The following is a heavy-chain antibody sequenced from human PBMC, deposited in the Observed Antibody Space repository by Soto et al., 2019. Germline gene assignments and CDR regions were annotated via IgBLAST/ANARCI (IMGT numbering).Heavy chain of an antibody. V-gene: IGHV1-18*01. CDR2: ISAYNGNT. D-gene: IGHD1-26*01. CDR1: GYTFTSYS. CDR3: ARGHMRDRGDY. Sequence: QVQLVQSGAEVKNPGASVKVSCKASGYTFTSYSISWVRQAPGQGLEWMGWISAYNGNTNYAQKFQGRVIMTTDTSTTTAYMELRSLRADDTAVCCCARGHMRDRGDYWGQGTLVTVSS. J-gene: IGHJ4*02.